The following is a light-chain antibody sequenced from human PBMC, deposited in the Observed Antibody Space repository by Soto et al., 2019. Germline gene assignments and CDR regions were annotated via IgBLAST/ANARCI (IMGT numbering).Light chain of an antibody. J-gene: IGKJ1*01. V-gene: IGKV3-11*01. CDR3: QQRSSLPWT. Sequence: EIVLTQSPATLSLSPGERATLSCRASPSVSSYLAWYQQKPGQAPRLLIYDASNRATGIPARFSGSGSGTDFTLTISILEPEDFAVYYCQQRSSLPWTFGQGTKVEIK. CDR2: DAS. CDR1: PSVSSY.